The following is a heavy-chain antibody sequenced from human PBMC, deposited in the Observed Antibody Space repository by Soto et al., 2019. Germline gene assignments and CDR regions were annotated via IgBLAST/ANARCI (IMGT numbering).Heavy chain of an antibody. CDR3: ARETYGDYVGYFDP. CDR2: IYYSGSA. J-gene: IGHJ5*02. V-gene: IGHV4-59*12. Sequence: SETLSLTCTVSGGSISSYYWSWIRQPPGKGLEWIGYIYYSGSANYNPSLKSRATISVDRSKNQFSLKVSSVTAADTAVYYCARETYGDYVGYFDPWGQGTLVTVSS. D-gene: IGHD4-17*01. CDR1: GGSISSYY.